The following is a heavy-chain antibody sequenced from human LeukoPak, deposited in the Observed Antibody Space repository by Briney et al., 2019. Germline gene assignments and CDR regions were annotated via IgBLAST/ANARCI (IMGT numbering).Heavy chain of an antibody. CDR3: VRARAGGLDY. D-gene: IGHD3-16*01. V-gene: IGHV3-30*04. CDR2: LSFDGAHK. CDR1: GFTFRHYA. J-gene: IGHJ4*02. Sequence: GGSLRLSCAAPGFTFRHYAVHWVRQAPGRGLEWVAVLSFDGAHKYYAESVKGRFTISKDNSNNTLFLQMDSLRLEDTALYYCVRARAGGLDYWGQGTLVTVSS.